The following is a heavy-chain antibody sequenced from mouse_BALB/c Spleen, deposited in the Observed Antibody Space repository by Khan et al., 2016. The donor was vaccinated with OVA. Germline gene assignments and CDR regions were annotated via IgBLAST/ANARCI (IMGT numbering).Heavy chain of an antibody. Sequence: EVQLQQSGAELVRPGALVKLSCKASGFNIKDYYMHWVKQRPEQGLEWIGWIDPENDNIIYDPKFQGKASITADTSSNTAYLQLSSLTSEDTAVYYCARSGYEAWLPYWGQGTLVTVSA. V-gene: IGHV14-1*02. CDR2: IDPENDNI. J-gene: IGHJ3*01. CDR1: GFNIKDYY. D-gene: IGHD3-1*01. CDR3: ARSGYEAWLPY.